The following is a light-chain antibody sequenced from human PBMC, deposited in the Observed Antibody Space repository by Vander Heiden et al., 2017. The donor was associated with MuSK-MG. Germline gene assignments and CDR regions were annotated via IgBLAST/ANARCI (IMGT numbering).Light chain of an antibody. V-gene: IGKV1-9*01. CDR1: QGISSY. CDR3: QQILSYPLT. Sequence: DIQLTQSPSFLSASVGDRVTITCRASQGISSYLAWFQQKPGKAPNLLIYAASSLQSGVPSRFSGSGSGTDFTLTISSLQPEDFATYFCQQILSYPLTFGGGTKVEIK. J-gene: IGKJ4*01. CDR2: AAS.